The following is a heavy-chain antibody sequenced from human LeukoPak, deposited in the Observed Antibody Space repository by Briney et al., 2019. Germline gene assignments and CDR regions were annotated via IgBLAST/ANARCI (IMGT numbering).Heavy chain of an antibody. CDR3: ARRHHYYYYMDV. V-gene: IGHV4-4*09. CDR1: GGSVSSYY. J-gene: IGHJ6*03. Sequence: KSSETLSLTCIVSGGSVSSYYWTWIRQPPGKGLEWIGYIYTSGGTNYNPSLSSRVTISVDTSKNQFSLILSSMTAADTAVYYCARRHHYYYYMDVWGKGTTVTVSS. CDR2: IYTSGGT.